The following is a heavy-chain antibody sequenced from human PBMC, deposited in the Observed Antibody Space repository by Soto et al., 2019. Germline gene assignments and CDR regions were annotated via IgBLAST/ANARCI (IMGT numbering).Heavy chain of an antibody. CDR3: AAQDIEVVPLTSAYSAY. J-gene: IGHJ4*02. D-gene: IGHD2-2*01. CDR1: GGSISSYY. CDR2: ISYRGDT. V-gene: IGHV4-59*04. Sequence: SETLSLTCTVSGGSISSYYWSWIRQPPGKGLEWIGIISYRGDTYYNPSLRSRVTISVDTSKNHFSLKLSSVTAADTAVYYCAAQDIEVVPLTSAYSAYWGQGTLVTVSS.